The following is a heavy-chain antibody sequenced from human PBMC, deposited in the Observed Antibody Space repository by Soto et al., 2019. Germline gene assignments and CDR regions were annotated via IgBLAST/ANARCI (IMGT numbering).Heavy chain of an antibody. CDR3: AKPPDV. CDR1: GFTFSSYG. Sequence: QVQLVESGGGVVQPGRSLRLSCAASGFTFSSYGMHWVRQAPGKGLEWVAVISYDGSNKYYADSVKGRFTISRDNSKNTLYLQVTSLRAEDTAVYYCAKPPDVWGQGTTVAVSS. J-gene: IGHJ6*02. CDR2: ISYDGSNK. V-gene: IGHV3-30*18.